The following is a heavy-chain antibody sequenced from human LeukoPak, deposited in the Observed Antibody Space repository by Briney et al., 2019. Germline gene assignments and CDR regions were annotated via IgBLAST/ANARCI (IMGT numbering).Heavy chain of an antibody. Sequence: ASVKVSCKASGYTFTSYGISWVRQAPGQGLEWMGWISAYNGNTNYAQKLQGRVTMTTDTSTSTAYMELRSLRSDDTAVYYCARDRAIAAAGSYFDYWGQGTLVTVSS. D-gene: IGHD6-13*01. CDR1: GYTFTSYG. V-gene: IGHV1-18*01. CDR3: ARDRAIAAAGSYFDY. J-gene: IGHJ4*02. CDR2: ISAYNGNT.